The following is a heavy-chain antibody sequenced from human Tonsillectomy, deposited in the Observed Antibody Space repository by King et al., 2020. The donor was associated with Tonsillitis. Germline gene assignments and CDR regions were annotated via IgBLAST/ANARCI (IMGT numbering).Heavy chain of an antibody. Sequence: HVQLVESGGGVVQPGRSLRLSCAASGFSFSTYAIHWVRQAPGKGLEWVAVISDDGSNKYYADSVKGRFTISRDNSKNTLYLQMNSLRAEDTAVYSCAREDCSSTRCYRHFDYWGQGTLVTVSS. CDR2: ISDDGSNK. J-gene: IGHJ4*02. CDR3: AREDCSSTRCYRHFDY. CDR1: GFSFSTYA. V-gene: IGHV3-30*04. D-gene: IGHD2-2*01.